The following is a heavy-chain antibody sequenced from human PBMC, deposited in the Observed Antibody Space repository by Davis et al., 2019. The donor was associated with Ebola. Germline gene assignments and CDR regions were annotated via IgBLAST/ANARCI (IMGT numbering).Heavy chain of an antibody. Sequence: SETLSLTCAVYGGSFSGYSWSWIRQPPGKGLEWIGYIYHSGSTYYNPSLKSRVTISVDRSKNQFSLKLSSVTAADTAVYYCAREPLVVVAAVNYYYYGMDVWGKGTTVTVSS. D-gene: IGHD2-15*01. J-gene: IGHJ6*04. CDR3: AREPLVVVAAVNYYYYGMDV. V-gene: IGHV4-30-2*01. CDR2: IYHSGST. CDR1: GGSFSGYS.